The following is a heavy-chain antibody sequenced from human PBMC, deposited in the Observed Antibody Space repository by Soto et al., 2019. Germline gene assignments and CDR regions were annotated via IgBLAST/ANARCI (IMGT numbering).Heavy chain of an antibody. Sequence: QVQLQESGPRLVKPSETLSLTCTASGGSISSYYWSWIRQPPGKGLEWLGYIYYSGSTNYNPSLKSRVTISVDTSKNQFALKLSSVAAADRAVYYCARDEKYFQHWGQGTLVTVSS. V-gene: IGHV4-59*01. CDR1: GGSISSYY. CDR2: IYYSGST. CDR3: ARDEKYFQH. J-gene: IGHJ1*01.